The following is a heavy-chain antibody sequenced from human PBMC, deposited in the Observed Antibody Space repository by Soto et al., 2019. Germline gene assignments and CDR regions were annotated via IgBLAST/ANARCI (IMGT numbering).Heavy chain of an antibody. CDR1: GGTFSSYA. CDR3: ARVAGDDFWSGYYQPSYYYGMDV. Sequence: SVKVSCKASGGTFSSYAISWVRQAPGQGLEWMGGIIPIFGTANYAQKFQGRVTITADESTSTAYMELSSLRSEDTAVYYCARVAGDDFWSGYYQPSYYYGMDVWGQGTTVTVSS. D-gene: IGHD3-3*01. V-gene: IGHV1-69*13. J-gene: IGHJ6*02. CDR2: IIPIFGTA.